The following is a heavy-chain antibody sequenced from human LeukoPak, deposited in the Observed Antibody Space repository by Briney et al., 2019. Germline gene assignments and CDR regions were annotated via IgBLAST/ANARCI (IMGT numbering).Heavy chain of an antibody. J-gene: IGHJ4*02. V-gene: IGHV3-53*01. Sequence: SGGSLRLSCAASGFTVSSNYMSWVRQAPGKGLEWVSVIYSGGSTYYADSVKGRFTISRDNSKHTLYLQVNSLRAEGTAVYYCAKDPAIVVVVAAHFDYWGQGTLVTVSS. CDR2: IYSGGST. CDR3: AKDPAIVVVVAAHFDY. D-gene: IGHD2-15*01. CDR1: GFTVSSNY.